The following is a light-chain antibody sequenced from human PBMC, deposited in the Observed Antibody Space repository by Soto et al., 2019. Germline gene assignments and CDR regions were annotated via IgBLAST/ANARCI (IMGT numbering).Light chain of an antibody. V-gene: IGKV3-11*01. CDR1: QTVSSS. J-gene: IGKJ2*01. CDR3: QQSYSTPRT. Sequence: EIVLTQSPATLSLSPGERATLSCRASQTVSSSLAWYQQKPGQAPRLLIYEVSNRATGIPARFSGSGSGADFTLTISSLQPEDFATYYCQQSYSTPRTFGQGTKLEIK. CDR2: EVS.